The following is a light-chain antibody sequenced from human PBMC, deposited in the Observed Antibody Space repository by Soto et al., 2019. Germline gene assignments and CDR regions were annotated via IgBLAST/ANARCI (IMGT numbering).Light chain of an antibody. CDR1: HRVSSY. J-gene: IGKJ4*01. CDR3: QQYNNWPLT. Sequence: EIVMTQSPATLSVSPGERATLSCRASHRVSSYLAWYQQKPGQAPMLLIYATSTRATGIPARFSGSGSGTELTITISSLQSEDGAVYDCQQYNNWPLTFGGGTKVDIK. V-gene: IGKV3-15*01. CDR2: ATS.